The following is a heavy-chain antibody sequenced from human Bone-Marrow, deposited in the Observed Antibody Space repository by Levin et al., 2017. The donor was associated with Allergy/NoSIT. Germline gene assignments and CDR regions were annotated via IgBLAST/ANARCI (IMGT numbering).Heavy chain of an antibody. Sequence: HGESLKISCKGSGYSFTSYWISWVRQMPGKGLEWMGRIDPSDSYTNYSPSFQGHVTISADKSISTAYLQWSSLKASDTAMYYCARSSSSTGRYYYYYYMDVWGKGTTVTVSS. V-gene: IGHV5-10-1*01. J-gene: IGHJ6*03. CDR3: ARSSSSTGRYYYYYYMDV. D-gene: IGHD6-13*01. CDR2: IDPSDSYT. CDR1: GYSFTSYW.